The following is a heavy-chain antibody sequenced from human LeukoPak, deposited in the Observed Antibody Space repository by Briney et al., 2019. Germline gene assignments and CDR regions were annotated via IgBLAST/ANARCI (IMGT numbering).Heavy chain of an antibody. CDR3: ARGGIAVAGDDL. J-gene: IGHJ5*02. D-gene: IGHD6-19*01. Sequence: GGSLRLSCEASGFTFSIYSMNWVRQAPGKGLEWVSSISSGSSNIFYADSVKGRFTISRDNAKNSLYLQMNSLRAEDTAVYYCARGGIAVAGDDLWGQGTLVTVSA. CDR1: GFTFSIYS. V-gene: IGHV3-21*01. CDR2: ISSGSSNI.